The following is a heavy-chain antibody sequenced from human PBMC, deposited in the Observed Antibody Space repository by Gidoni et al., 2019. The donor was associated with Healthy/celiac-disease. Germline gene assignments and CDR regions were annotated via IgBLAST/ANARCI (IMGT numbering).Heavy chain of an antibody. V-gene: IGHV1-69*01. J-gene: IGHJ3*02. CDR2: IIPIFGTA. D-gene: IGHD3-22*01. CDR3: ARGGRRITMIVVDRPDAIDI. Sequence: QVQLVQSGAEVKKPGSSVKVSCKASGGTFSSYAISWVRQAPGQGLEWMGGIIPIFGTANYAQKFQGRVTITADESTSTAYMELSSLRSEDTAVYYCARGGRRITMIVVDRPDAIDIWGQGTMVTVSS. CDR1: GGTFSSYA.